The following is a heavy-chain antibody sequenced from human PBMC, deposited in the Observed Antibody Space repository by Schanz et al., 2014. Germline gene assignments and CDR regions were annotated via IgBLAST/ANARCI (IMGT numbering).Heavy chain of an antibody. V-gene: IGHV3-23*01. CDR3: ARGLIAAAGGAFDY. D-gene: IGHD6-13*01. J-gene: IGHJ4*02. Sequence: EVQLLESGGGLVQPGGSLRLSCAASGFTFGDYAMTLVRQAPGKGLEWVSAINTGVNTYYADSVRGRFTMSRDNSKNTLYLQMNSLRAGDAAVYYCARGLIAAAGGAFDYWGQGTLVAVSA. CDR1: GFTFGDYA. CDR2: INTGVNT.